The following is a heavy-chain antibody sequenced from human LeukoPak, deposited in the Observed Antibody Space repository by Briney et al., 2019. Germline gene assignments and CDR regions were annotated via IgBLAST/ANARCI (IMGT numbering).Heavy chain of an antibody. CDR1: GFTFDDYA. CDR2: ISWNSGSI. V-gene: IGHV3-9*01. CDR3: AKDSRRRVTMGRGVIITPPPEDY. Sequence: GGSLRLSCAASGFTFDDYAMHWVRQAPGKGLEWVSGISWNSGSIGYADSVKGRFTISRDNGKNSLYLQMNSLRTEDTALYYCAKDSRRRVTMGRGVIITPPPEDYWGQGTLVTVSS. D-gene: IGHD3-10*01. J-gene: IGHJ4*02.